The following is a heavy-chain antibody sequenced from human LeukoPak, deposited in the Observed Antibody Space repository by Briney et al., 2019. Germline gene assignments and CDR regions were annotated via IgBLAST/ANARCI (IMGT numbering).Heavy chain of an antibody. CDR3: ARDGGYSYYDY. Sequence: SETLSLTCTVSGGSISSYYWSWIRQPPGKGLEWIGYIYHSGSTYYNPSLKSRVTISVDRSKNQFSLKLSSVTAADTAVYYCARDGGYSYYDYWGQGTLVTVSS. J-gene: IGHJ4*02. CDR2: IYHSGST. CDR1: GGSISSYY. D-gene: IGHD5-18*01. V-gene: IGHV4-59*12.